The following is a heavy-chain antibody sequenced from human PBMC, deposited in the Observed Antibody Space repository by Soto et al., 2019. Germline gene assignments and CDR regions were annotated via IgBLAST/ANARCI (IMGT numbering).Heavy chain of an antibody. V-gene: IGHV4-4*02. J-gene: IGHJ5*02. D-gene: IGHD2-8*02. CDR2: IFHDGST. CDR3: ARHEGWTGPDQ. Sequence: SETLSLTCAVSGASIGSGGWWSWVRQPPGKGLEWIAEIFHDGSTNYSPSLKSRVTISVDKSQNQFSLNVYSVTAADTAVYYCARHEGWTGPDQWGQGTLVTVSS. CDR1: GASIGSGGW.